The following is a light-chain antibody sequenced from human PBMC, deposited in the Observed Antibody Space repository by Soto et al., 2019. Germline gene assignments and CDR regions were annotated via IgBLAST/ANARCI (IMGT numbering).Light chain of an antibody. J-gene: IGKJ1*01. CDR2: YAS. Sequence: DVQMTQSPSTLSASVGDRVTITCRASQSISKHLAWYQLRPGKAPRLLIYYASTLDRGVPSRFSGSGSGTEFTITIISLQPDDFATYYCQQYASFSPAFGQGTKVGI. V-gene: IGKV1-5*01. CDR1: QSISKH. CDR3: QQYASFSPA.